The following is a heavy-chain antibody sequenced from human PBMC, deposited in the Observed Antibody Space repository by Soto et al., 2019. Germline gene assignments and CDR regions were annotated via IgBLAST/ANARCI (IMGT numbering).Heavy chain of an antibody. V-gene: IGHV4-59*01. CDR3: ARGDYYYYYMDV. CDR1: GGSISSYY. J-gene: IGHJ6*03. Sequence: QVQLQESGPGLVKPSETLSLTCTVSGGSISSYYWSWIRQPPGKGLEWIGYIYYSGSTNYNPSLKSRVTISVDTSKNQFSLKLSSVTAADTAVYYCARGDYYYYYMDVWGKGNTVTVSS. CDR2: IYYSGST.